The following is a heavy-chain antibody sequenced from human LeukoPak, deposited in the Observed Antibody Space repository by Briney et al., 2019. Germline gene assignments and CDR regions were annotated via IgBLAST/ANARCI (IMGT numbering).Heavy chain of an antibody. CDR3: ASAQYSGSWYNAFDI. J-gene: IGHJ3*02. V-gene: IGHV1-8*03. CDR1: GYTFTNYD. Sequence: ASVKVSCKASGYTFTNYDINWVRQATGQGLEWMGWMNPNSGNTGYAQKFQGRVTITRNTSISTAYMELSSLRSEDTAVYYCASAQYSGSWYNAFDIWGQGTMVTVSS. CDR2: MNPNSGNT. D-gene: IGHD6-13*01.